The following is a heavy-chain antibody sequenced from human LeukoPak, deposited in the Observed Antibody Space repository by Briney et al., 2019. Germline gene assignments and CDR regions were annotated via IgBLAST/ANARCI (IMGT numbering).Heavy chain of an antibody. D-gene: IGHD1-1*01. CDR2: ISSSSDII. J-gene: IGHJ3*02. V-gene: IGHV3-48*01. CDR3: ARDSRTGTDAFDI. CDR1: EFTFSSYS. Sequence: GGSLTLSCAASEFTFSSYSMNWVRQAPGKGLEWVSYISSSSDIIYYADSVKGRFTISRDTATNSLYLQMNSLRAEDTAVYYCARDSRTGTDAFDIWGQGTMVTVSS.